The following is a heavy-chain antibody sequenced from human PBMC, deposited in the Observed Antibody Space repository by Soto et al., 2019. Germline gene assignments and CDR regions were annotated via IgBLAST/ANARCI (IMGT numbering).Heavy chain of an antibody. CDR2: ITYGGDNT. CDR1: GFTFSSYG. D-gene: IGHD3-9*01. CDR3: AKDRHYDILTGYPPSWFDP. J-gene: IGHJ5*02. Sequence: GGSLRLSCAASGFTFSSYGMHWVRQAPGKGLEWVATITYGGDNTYYADSVKGRFTISRDNSKNTLYLQMNSLRAEDTAVYYCAKDRHYDILTGYPPSWFDPWGQGTLVTSPQ. V-gene: IGHV3-23*01.